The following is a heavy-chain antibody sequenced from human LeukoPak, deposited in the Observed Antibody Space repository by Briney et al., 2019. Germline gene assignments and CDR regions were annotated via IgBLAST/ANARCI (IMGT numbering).Heavy chain of an antibody. V-gene: IGHV3-30-3*01. CDR1: GFSFSSYA. Sequence: QPGGSLRLSCAASGFSFSSYAMHWVRQAPGKGLEWVAVISSDGSNKYYADSVKGRFTISRDNSRNTLYLQMNSLTADDTAVYYCARGYCSGDSCGFDFWGQGTLVTVS. CDR3: ARGYCSGDSCGFDF. CDR2: ISSDGSNK. J-gene: IGHJ4*02. D-gene: IGHD2-15*01.